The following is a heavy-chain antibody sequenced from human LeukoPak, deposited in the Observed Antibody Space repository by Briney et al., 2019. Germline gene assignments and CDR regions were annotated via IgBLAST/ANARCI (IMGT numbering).Heavy chain of an antibody. V-gene: IGHV3-7*02. CDR3: ARAGYGDPHFDF. CDR2: IEQDGSEE. Sequence: GGSLRLSCAASGFIFSDYWMNWVRQAPGKGLEWVANIEQDGSEEYYVDSVKGRFTISRDNAKNSLYLQMNSLRAEDTAAYYCARAGYGDPHFDFWGQGTLVTVSS. J-gene: IGHJ4*02. CDR1: GFIFSDYW. D-gene: IGHD4-17*01.